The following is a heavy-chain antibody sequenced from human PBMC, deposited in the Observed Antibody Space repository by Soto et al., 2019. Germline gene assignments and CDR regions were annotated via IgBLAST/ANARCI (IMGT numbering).Heavy chain of an antibody. CDR1: GGSISSSNW. Sequence: QVQLQESGPGLVKPSGTLSLTCAVSGGSISSSNWWSWVRQPPGKGLEWIGEIYHSGSTNYNPSPKRRVTISVDKFKDQFPPKLSPVAAAGPAVYYWARNNLGPWGPGTLVTLSS. CDR2: IYHSGST. CDR3: ARNNLGP. J-gene: IGHJ5*01. D-gene: IGHD1-1*01. V-gene: IGHV4-4*02.